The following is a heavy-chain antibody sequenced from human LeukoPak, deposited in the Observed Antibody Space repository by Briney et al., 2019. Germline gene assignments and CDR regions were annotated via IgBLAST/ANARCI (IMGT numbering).Heavy chain of an antibody. CDR2: IYSDGST. CDR1: GFTVSSNY. V-gene: IGHV3-66*01. J-gene: IGHJ4*02. D-gene: IGHD2-2*01. Sequence: GGSLRLSCAASGFTVSSNYMSWVRQAPGKGLEWVSIIYSDGSTYYADSVKGRFTISRDNSKNTLYLQMNSLRAEDTAVYYCAKNKYGCSSTSCYGLDYWGQGTLVTVSS. CDR3: AKNKYGCSSTSCYGLDY.